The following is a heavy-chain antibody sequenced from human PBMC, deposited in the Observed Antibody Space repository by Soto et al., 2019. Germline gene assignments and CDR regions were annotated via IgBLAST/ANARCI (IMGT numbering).Heavy chain of an antibody. J-gene: IGHJ6*02. Sequence: PSETLSLTYTVSGGSISSSSYYWGWIRQPPGKGLEWIGSIYYSGSTYYNPSLKSRVTISVDTSKNQFSLKLSSVTAADTAVYYCARLNRDGPKYDNYYYYYGMDVWGQGTTVTVSS. CDR1: GGSISSSSYY. CDR3: ARLNRDGPKYDNYYYYYGMDV. CDR2: IYYSGST. D-gene: IGHD1-1*01. V-gene: IGHV4-39*01.